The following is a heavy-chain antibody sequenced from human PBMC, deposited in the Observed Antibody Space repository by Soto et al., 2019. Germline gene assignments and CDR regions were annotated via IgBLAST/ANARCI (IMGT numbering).Heavy chain of an antibody. Sequence: SVKVSCKASGGTFSSYAISWVRQAPGQGLEWMGGIIPIFGTANYAQRFQGRVTITADKSTSTAYMELSSLRSEDTAVYYCASLDYIPSLMRGYIDFCGQGTLVTRSS. J-gene: IGHJ4*02. CDR3: ASLDYIPSLMRGYIDF. CDR1: GGTFSSYA. D-gene: IGHD5-12*01. V-gene: IGHV1-69*06. CDR2: IIPIFGTA.